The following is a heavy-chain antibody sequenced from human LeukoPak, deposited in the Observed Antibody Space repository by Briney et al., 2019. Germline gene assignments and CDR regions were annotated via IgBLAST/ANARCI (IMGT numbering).Heavy chain of an antibody. J-gene: IGHJ4*02. D-gene: IGHD1-7*01. CDR3: ARGGAGTTPFDY. V-gene: IGHV4-4*07. CDR2: IYPSGTT. Sequence: PSETLSLTCTFSLDSISSYYWSWIRQPAGQGLEWIGRIYPSGTTNYNPSLKSRVTMSIDTSKNQFSLKLTSVTAADTAMYYCARGGAGTTPFDYWGQGILVTVSS. CDR1: LDSISSYY.